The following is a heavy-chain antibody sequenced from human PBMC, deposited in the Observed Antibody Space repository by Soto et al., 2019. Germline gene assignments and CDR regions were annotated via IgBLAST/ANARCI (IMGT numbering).Heavy chain of an antibody. Sequence: ASVKVSCKASGYTFTGYYMHWVRQAPGQGLEWMGWINPNSGGTNYAQKFQGWVTMTRDTSISTAYMELSRLRSDDTAVYYCAKVPGDILTGRYYYGMDVWGQGTTVTVSS. J-gene: IGHJ6*02. CDR1: GYTFTGYY. V-gene: IGHV1-2*04. D-gene: IGHD3-9*01. CDR3: AKVPGDILTGRYYYGMDV. CDR2: INPNSGGT.